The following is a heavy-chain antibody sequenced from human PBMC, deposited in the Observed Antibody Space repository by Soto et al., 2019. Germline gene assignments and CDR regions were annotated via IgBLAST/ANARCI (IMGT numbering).Heavy chain of an antibody. J-gene: IGHJ4*02. Sequence: SDTLYITLAASGGSISSYYLSWIRQPPGKGLEWIGYIYYSGSTYYNPSLKSRVTISVDTSKNQFSLKLSSVTAADTAVYYCARGGYCSGGSCYLGPLGYWGQGTLVTVSS. D-gene: IGHD2-15*01. CDR1: GGSISSYY. V-gene: IGHV4-59*12. CDR2: IYYSGST. CDR3: ARGGYCSGGSCYLGPLGY.